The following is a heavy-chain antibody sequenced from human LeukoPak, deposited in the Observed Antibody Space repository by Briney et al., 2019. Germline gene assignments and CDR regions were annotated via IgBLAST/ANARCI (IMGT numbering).Heavy chain of an antibody. CDR1: GFTFSSYA. V-gene: IGHV3-23*01. CDR3: AKKVVVGATSPYSDFQD. D-gene: IGHD1-26*01. Sequence: GGSLRLSCVASGFTFSSYALSWVRQAPGKGLEWVSATSGSGVTTHYAGSVKGRFSISRDNSKNTLYLQMNSLRAEDTALYYCAKKVVVGATSPYSDFQDWGQGTLVTVSS. J-gene: IGHJ1*01. CDR2: TSGSGVTT.